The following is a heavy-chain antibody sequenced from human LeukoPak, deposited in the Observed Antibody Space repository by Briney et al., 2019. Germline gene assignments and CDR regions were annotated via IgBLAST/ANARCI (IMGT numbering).Heavy chain of an antibody. CDR2: SRDKRNSYTT. J-gene: IGHJ6*02. CDR1: GFRSSDHY. Sequence: GGSLRLSCAASGFRSSDHYMDWVRKAPGKGLEWHCRSRDKRNSYTTEYAASVNGRFPISRDDSENALYLQMNSLKTGDKGVYYCARAGTVTTGYQYAMDVWGQGTTVTVSS. CDR3: ARAGTVTTGYQYAMDV. V-gene: IGHV3-72*01. D-gene: IGHD2-2*01.